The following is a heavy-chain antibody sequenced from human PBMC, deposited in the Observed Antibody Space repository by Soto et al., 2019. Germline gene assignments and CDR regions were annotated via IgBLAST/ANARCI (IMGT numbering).Heavy chain of an antibody. Sequence: GESLNISCKGPGNIITSFLITWVRQMPGKALEWMGMIYPGDSDIKYSPSFQGQVTISADMTINTAYLQWTSLKASDIAMYYCASLSRLNSQNAFDFWGQGTLVTVSS. J-gene: IGHJ4*02. CDR3: ASLSRLNSQNAFDF. CDR2: IYPGDSDI. CDR1: GNIITSFL. D-gene: IGHD1-1*01. V-gene: IGHV5-51*01.